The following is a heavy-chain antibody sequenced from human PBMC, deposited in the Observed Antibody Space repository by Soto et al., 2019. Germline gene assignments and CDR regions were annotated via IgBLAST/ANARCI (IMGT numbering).Heavy chain of an antibody. J-gene: IGHJ3*02. Sequence: GGSLRLSCAASGFTVSSNYMSWVRQAPGKGLEWVSVIYSGGSTYYADPVKGRFTISRDNSKNMLYLQMNSLRVEDTAVYYCAREVRVRGFAFDIWGQGTMVTVSP. CDR3: AREVRVRGFAFDI. CDR1: GFTVSSNY. V-gene: IGHV3-53*01. CDR2: IYSGGST. D-gene: IGHD3-3*01.